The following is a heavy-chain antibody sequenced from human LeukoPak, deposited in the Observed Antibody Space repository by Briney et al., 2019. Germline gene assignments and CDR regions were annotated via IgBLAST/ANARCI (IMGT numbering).Heavy chain of an antibody. CDR1: GFRVSDYL. CDR2: INPDNGGT. J-gene: IGHJ4*02. V-gene: IGHV1-2*02. Sequence: ASVKVSCKASGFRVSDYLIHWIRQAPRQGPQYMGWINPDNGGTHYSQHFQVRVTMTRDTSVSTVYMELTSLSSDDTAVYFCARGFFGTTWFDFWGQGTLVTVSS. D-gene: IGHD1-1*01. CDR3: ARGFFGTTWFDF.